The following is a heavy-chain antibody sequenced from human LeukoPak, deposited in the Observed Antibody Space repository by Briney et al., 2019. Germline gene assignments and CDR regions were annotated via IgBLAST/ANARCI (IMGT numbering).Heavy chain of an antibody. J-gene: IGHJ1*01. Sequence: ASVKVSCKASGYTFSNYYLHWVRQAPGQGLGWMGRFNPNTGGANSAQNFQDRVTMTRDTSVSTAYLELTRLKSDDTAVYYCARSASGTAGLDFQHWGQGTLVTVSS. V-gene: IGHV1-2*06. CDR1: GYTFSNYY. CDR3: ARSASGTAGLDFQH. CDR2: FNPNTGGA. D-gene: IGHD3-10*01.